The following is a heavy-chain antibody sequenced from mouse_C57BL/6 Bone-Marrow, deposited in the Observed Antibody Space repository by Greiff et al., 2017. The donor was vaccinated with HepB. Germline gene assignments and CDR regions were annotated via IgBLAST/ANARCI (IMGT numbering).Heavy chain of an antibody. D-gene: IGHD1-1*01. J-gene: IGHJ1*03. V-gene: IGHV5-16*01. CDR3: ARDTTVVADWYFDV. CDR1: GFTFSDYY. CDR2: INYDGSST. Sequence: EVKVEESEGGLVQPGSSVKLSCTASGFTFSDYYMAWVRQVPEKGLEWVANINYDGSSTYYLDSLKSRFIISRDNAKNILYLQMSSLKSEDTATYYCARDTTVVADWYFDVWGTGTTVTVSS.